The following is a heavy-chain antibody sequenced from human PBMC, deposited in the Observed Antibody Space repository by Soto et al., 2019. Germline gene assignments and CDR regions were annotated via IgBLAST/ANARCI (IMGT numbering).Heavy chain of an antibody. D-gene: IGHD3-10*01. J-gene: IGHJ4*02. CDR2: IYYSGST. CDR3: ARDQTDYGLDY. CDR1: GGSISSYY. V-gene: IGHV4-59*01. Sequence: SETLSLTCTVSGGSISSYYWSWIRQPPGKGLEWIGYIYYSGSTNYNPSLKSRVTISVDTSKNQFSLKLSSVTAADTAVYYCARDQTDYGLDYWGQGTLVTLSS.